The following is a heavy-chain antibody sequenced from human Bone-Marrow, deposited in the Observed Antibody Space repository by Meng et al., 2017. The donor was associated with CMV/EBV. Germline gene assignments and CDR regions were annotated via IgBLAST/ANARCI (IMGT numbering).Heavy chain of an antibody. Sequence: VSGGSISSSSYYWGWIRQPPGKGLEWIGSIYYSGSTYYNPSLKSRVTISVDTSKNQFSLKLSSVTAADTAVYYCARSTSGYYTYFDYWGQGTLVTVSS. CDR1: GGSISSSSYY. CDR3: ARSTSGYYTYFDY. J-gene: IGHJ4*02. D-gene: IGHD3-3*01. CDR2: IYYSGST. V-gene: IGHV4-39*07.